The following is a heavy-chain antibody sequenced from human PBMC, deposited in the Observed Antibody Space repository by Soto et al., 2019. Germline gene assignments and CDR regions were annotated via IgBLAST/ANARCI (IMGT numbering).Heavy chain of an antibody. J-gene: IGHJ3*02. D-gene: IGHD3-22*01. Sequence: SETLSLTCTVSGGSISSYYWSWIRQPPGKGLEWIGYIYYSGSTNYNPSLKSRVTISVDTSKNQFSLKLSSVTAADTAVYYCARSYYDSSGYYRGYAFDIWGQGTMVTVSS. CDR3: ARSYYDSSGYYRGYAFDI. CDR2: IYYSGST. V-gene: IGHV4-59*01. CDR1: GGSISSYY.